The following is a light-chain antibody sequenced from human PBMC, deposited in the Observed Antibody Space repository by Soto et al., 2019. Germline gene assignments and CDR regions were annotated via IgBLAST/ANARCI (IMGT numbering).Light chain of an antibody. CDR3: HAYDVSLSGPA. CDR2: DNN. V-gene: IGLV1-40*01. Sequence: QSVLTQPPSVSGAPGQRVTISCTGSSSNIGAGYDVHWYQQLPGTAPKVLIYDNNNRLSGVPDRFSGSKSGTSASLAITGLQAEDEAEYYCHAYDVSLSGPAFGGGTKVTVL. CDR1: SSNIGAGYD. J-gene: IGLJ2*01.